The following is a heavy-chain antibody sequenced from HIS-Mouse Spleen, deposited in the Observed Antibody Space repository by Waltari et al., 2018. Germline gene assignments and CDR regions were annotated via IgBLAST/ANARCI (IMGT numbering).Heavy chain of an antibody. V-gene: IGHV4-38-2*02. Sequence: QVQLQESGPGLVKTSETLSLTCTASGYSISTGYYLGWLRQPPGKGLEWIGSIYHSWSTYYNPSLKSRVTISVDTSKNQFSLKLSSVTAADTAVYYCARVKTWGQGTLVTVSS. J-gene: IGHJ5*02. CDR2: IYHSWST. CDR1: GYSISTGYY. CDR3: ARVKT.